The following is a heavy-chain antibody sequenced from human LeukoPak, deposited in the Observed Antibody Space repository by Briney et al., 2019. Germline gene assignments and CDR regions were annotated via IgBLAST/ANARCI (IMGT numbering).Heavy chain of an antibody. V-gene: IGHV1-24*01. Sequence: GASVKVSCKVSGYTLTELSVHWVRQAPGKGLEWMGNFDPKDGDTIYAQRFQGRVTMTEDTSTHTAYMELSSLRSEDTAVYYCARGSYNYYYYYMDVWGKGTTVTISS. CDR1: GYTLTELS. CDR3: ARGSYNYYYYYMDV. J-gene: IGHJ6*03. D-gene: IGHD3-16*01. CDR2: FDPKDGDT.